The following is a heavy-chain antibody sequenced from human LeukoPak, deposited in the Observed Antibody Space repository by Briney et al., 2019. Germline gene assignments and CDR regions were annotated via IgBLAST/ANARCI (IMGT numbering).Heavy chain of an antibody. V-gene: IGHV3-21*01. J-gene: IGHJ5*02. CDR2: ISSTGSSI. Sequence: GPLRLSCAASGLFFGAYGMNWVRRAPGKGLVWGSSISSTGSSIYYADSVKGRFTISRDNDKNSLYLQMSSLRVEDTAVYYCARDDVAWNDVHWFDPWGQGTLVTVSS. D-gene: IGHD1-1*01. CDR3: ARDDVAWNDVHWFDP. CDR1: GLFFGAYG.